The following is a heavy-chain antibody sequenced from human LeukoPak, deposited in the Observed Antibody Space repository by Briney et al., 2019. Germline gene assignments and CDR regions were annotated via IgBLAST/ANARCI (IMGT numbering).Heavy chain of an antibody. D-gene: IGHD2-15*01. CDR2: INHSGST. CDR1: GGSFSGYY. V-gene: IGHV4-34*01. J-gene: IGHJ4*02. Sequence: SETLSLTCAVYGGSFSGYYWSWVRQPPGKGLEWIGEINHSGSTNYNQARRKRVTISVDTSKNQFSLQRSPVTAADTAVYYCARGGSSGGRSYYIDYWGQGTLVTVSP. CDR3: ARGGSSGGRSYYIDY.